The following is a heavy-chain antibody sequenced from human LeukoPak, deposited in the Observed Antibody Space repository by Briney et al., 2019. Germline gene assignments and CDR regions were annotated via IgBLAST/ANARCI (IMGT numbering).Heavy chain of an antibody. V-gene: IGHV3-33*01. D-gene: IGHD3-3*01. Sequence: PGGSLRLSCAASGFTFSSYGMHWVRQAPGKGLEWVAVKWYDGSNKYYADSVKGRFTISRDNSKNTLYLQMNSLRAEDTAVYYCARDHGHDFPTCYFDYWGQGTLVTVSS. CDR3: ARDHGHDFPTCYFDY. CDR2: KWYDGSNK. CDR1: GFTFSSYG. J-gene: IGHJ4*02.